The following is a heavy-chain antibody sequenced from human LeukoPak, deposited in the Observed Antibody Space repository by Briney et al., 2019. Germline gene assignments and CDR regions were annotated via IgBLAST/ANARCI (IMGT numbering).Heavy chain of an antibody. D-gene: IGHD1-14*01. Sequence: GASVKVSCKASVYTFTGYYMHWVRQAPGQGLEGMGWINPNSGGTNYAQKFQGRVTMTRDTSISTAYMELSRLRSDDTAVYYCASELLSHDAFDIWGQGTMVTVSS. V-gene: IGHV1-2*02. CDR3: ASELLSHDAFDI. CDR2: INPNSGGT. J-gene: IGHJ3*02. CDR1: VYTFTGYY.